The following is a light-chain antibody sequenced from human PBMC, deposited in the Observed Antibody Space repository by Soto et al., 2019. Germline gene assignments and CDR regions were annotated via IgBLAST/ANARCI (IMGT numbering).Light chain of an antibody. CDR2: GAS. J-gene: IGKJ5*01. CDR3: QQYNNWPPIT. Sequence: EILMTQYPATLSVSPGERATLSCGASQSVSSNLAWYQQKPGQAPRLLIYGASTRATGIPARFSGSGSGTEFTLTISSLKSEDFAVYYCQQYNNWPPITFGHGTRLEIK. CDR1: QSVSSN. V-gene: IGKV3-15*01.